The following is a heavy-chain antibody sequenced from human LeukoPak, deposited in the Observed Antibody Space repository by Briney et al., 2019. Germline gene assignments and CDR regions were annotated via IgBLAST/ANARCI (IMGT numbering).Heavy chain of an antibody. CDR3: ARLRVIDSSGFYYVDY. V-gene: IGHV4-38-2*01. CDR1: GYSISSGSY. CDR2: MYHSGST. Sequence: SETLSLTCAVSGYSISSGSYWGWIRQPPGKGLEWIGNMYHSGSTYSNPSLKSRVTISVDTSKNQFSLRLRSVTAADTAVYYCARLRVIDSSGFYYVDYWGPGTLVTVSS. D-gene: IGHD3-22*01. J-gene: IGHJ4*02.